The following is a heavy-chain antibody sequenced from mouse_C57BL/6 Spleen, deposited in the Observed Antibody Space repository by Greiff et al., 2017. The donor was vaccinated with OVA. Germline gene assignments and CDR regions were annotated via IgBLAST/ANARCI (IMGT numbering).Heavy chain of an antibody. CDR2: INYDGSST. Sequence: EVHLVESEGGLVQPGSSMKLSCTASGFTFSDYYMAWVRQVPEKGLEWVANINYDGSSTYYLDSLKSRFIISRDNAKNILYLQMSSLKSEDTATYYCARGGGLRLVGYYFDYWGQGTTLTVSS. D-gene: IGHD3-2*02. CDR3: ARGGGLRLVGYYFDY. V-gene: IGHV5-16*01. J-gene: IGHJ2*01. CDR1: GFTFSDYY.